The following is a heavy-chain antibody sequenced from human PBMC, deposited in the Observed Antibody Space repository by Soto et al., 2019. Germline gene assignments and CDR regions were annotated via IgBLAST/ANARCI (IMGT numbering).Heavy chain of an antibody. CDR2: INAGNGNT. V-gene: IGHV1-3*01. CDR3: ARGVGGWYLGAFDI. CDR1: GYTFTSYA. J-gene: IGHJ3*02. D-gene: IGHD6-19*01. Sequence: ASVKVSCKASGYTFTSYAMHWVRQAPGQRLEWMGWINAGNGNTKYSQKFQGRVTITRGTSASTAYMELSSLRSEDTAVYYCARGVGGWYLGAFDIWGQGTMVTVSS.